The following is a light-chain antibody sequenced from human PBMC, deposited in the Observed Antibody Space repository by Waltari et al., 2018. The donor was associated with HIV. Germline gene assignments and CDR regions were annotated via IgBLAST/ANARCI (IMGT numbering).Light chain of an antibody. Sequence: EIVLTQSPGTLSLSPGESATLSGRASQSVSSSDLAWYQQKPGQAPRLLIHGASSRATGIPDRFSGSGSGTDFTLTISRLEPEDFAVYYCQQYGSSPLFGQGTKVEIK. V-gene: IGKV3-20*01. J-gene: IGKJ1*01. CDR1: QSVSSSD. CDR3: QQYGSSPL. CDR2: GAS.